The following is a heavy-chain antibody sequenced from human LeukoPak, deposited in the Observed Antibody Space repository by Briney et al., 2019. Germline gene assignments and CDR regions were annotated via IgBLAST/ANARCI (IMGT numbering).Heavy chain of an antibody. Sequence: PGGSLRLSCAVSGFTFSSYWMHWVRQAPGKGLVWVSRINSDGSSTSYADSVKGRFTISRDNSKNTLYLQMNSLRAEDTAVYYCARDPEVEMATPRGAFDIWGQGTWVTVSS. V-gene: IGHV3-74*01. CDR1: GFTFSSYW. CDR3: ARDPEVEMATPRGAFDI. J-gene: IGHJ3*02. D-gene: IGHD5-24*01. CDR2: INSDGSST.